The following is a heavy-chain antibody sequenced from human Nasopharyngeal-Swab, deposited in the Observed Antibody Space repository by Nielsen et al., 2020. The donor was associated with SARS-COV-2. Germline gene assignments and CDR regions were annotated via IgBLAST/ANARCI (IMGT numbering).Heavy chain of an antibody. V-gene: IGHV3-30-3*01. CDR2: ISYDGGNK. Sequence: GESLKISCAASGFTFSSYAMHWVRQAPGKGLEWVAVISYDGGNKYYADSVKGRFTISRDNSKNTLYLQMNSLRAEDTAVYYCARGSSSYYFDYWGQGTLVTVSS. CDR1: GFTFSSYA. CDR3: ARGSSSYYFDY. D-gene: IGHD6-6*01. J-gene: IGHJ4*02.